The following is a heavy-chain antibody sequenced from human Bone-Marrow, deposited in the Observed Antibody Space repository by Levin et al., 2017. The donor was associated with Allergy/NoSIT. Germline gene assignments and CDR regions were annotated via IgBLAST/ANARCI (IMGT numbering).Heavy chain of an antibody. Sequence: GGSLRLSCAASGFTFSSYGMHWVRQAPGKGLEWVAVISYDGSNKYYADSVKGRFTISRDNSKNTLYLQMNSLRAEDTAVYYCAKDRVRGTSTPRFDYWGQGTLVTVSS. V-gene: IGHV3-30*18. J-gene: IGHJ4*02. CDR3: AKDRVRGTSTPRFDY. D-gene: IGHD2-2*01. CDR1: GFTFSSYG. CDR2: ISYDGSNK.